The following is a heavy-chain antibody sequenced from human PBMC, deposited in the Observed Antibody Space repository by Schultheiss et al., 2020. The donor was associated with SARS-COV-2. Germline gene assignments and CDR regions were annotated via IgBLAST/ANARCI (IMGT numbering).Heavy chain of an antibody. Sequence: ESLKISCAVYGGSFSGYYWSWIRQPPGKGLEWIGEINHSGSTYYNPSLKSRVTISVDTSKNQFSLKLSSVTAADTAVYYCARASVLRYLEWHQKWIDYWGQGTLVTVSS. D-gene: IGHD3-3*01. CDR1: GGSFSGYY. V-gene: IGHV4-34*01. CDR3: ARASVLRYLEWHQKWIDY. CDR2: INHSGST. J-gene: IGHJ4*02.